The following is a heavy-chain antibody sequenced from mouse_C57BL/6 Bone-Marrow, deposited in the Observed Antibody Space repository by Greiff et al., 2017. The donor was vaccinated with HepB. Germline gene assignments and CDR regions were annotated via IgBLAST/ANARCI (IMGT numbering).Heavy chain of an antibody. V-gene: IGHV1-54*01. CDR1: GYAFTNYL. CDR2: INPGSGGT. CDR3: ARFLDGYYTMDY. Sequence: VQLQQSGAELVRPGTSVKVSCKASGYAFTNYLIEWVKQRPGQGLEWIGVINPGSGGTNYNEKFKGKATLTADKSSSTAYMQLSSLTYEDSAVYYCARFLDGYYTMDYWGQGTSVTVSS. J-gene: IGHJ4*01. D-gene: IGHD2-3*01.